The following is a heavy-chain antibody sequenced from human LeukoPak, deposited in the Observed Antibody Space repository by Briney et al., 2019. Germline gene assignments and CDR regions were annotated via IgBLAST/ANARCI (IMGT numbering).Heavy chain of an antibody. CDR2: ISYDGSNK. D-gene: IGHD1-26*01. J-gene: IGHJ4*02. Sequence: PGGSLRLSCAASGFTFSSYAMHWVRQAPGKGLEWVAVISYDGSNKYYADSVKGRFTISRDNSKNTLYLQMNSLRAEDTAVYYCARDRGYSGSYWSDYWGQGTLVTVSS. V-gene: IGHV3-30-3*01. CDR1: GFTFSSYA. CDR3: ARDRGYSGSYWSDY.